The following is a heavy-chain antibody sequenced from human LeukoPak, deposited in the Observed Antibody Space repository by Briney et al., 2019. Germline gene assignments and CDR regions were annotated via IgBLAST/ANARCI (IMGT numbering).Heavy chain of an antibody. D-gene: IGHD4-17*01. V-gene: IGHV4-39*01. CDR2: IFYSGST. Sequence: SETLSLTCTVSGGSISSSSYFWGWIRQPPGKGLEWIGSIFYSGSTYYYPSLNSRVTISIDTSKNQFSLRLSSVTVADTAVYYCARQMNTVTADYWGQGTLVTVSS. CDR3: ARQMNTVTADY. J-gene: IGHJ4*02. CDR1: GGSISSSSYF.